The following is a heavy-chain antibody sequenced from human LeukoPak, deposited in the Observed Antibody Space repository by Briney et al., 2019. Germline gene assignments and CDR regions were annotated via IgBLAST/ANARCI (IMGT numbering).Heavy chain of an antibody. D-gene: IGHD3-10*01. CDR3: ASYYRSGSYWGSYYYMDV. CDR2: ISSSSSTI. Sequence: GGSLRLSCAASGFTFSSYSMNWVRQAPGKGLEWVSYISSSSSTIYYADSVKGRFTISRDNAQNSLYLQMDSLRAEDTAVYYCASYYRSGSYWGSYYYMDVWGKGTTVTVSS. J-gene: IGHJ6*03. V-gene: IGHV3-48*04. CDR1: GFTFSSYS.